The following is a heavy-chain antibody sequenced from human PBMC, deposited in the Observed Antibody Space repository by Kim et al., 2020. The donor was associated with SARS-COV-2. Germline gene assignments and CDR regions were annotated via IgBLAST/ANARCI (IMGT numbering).Heavy chain of an antibody. J-gene: IGHJ5*02. V-gene: IGHV3-15*01. CDR3: TTEGDGYCSSTSCLEIDP. CDR2: IKSKTDGGTT. CDR1: GFTFSNAW. D-gene: IGHD2-2*01. Sequence: GGSLRLSCAASGFTFSNAWMSWVRQAPGKGLEWVGRIKSKTDGGTTDYAAPVKGRFTISKDDSKNTLYLQMNSLKTEDTAVYYCTTEGDGYCSSTSCLEIDPWGQGTLVTVSS.